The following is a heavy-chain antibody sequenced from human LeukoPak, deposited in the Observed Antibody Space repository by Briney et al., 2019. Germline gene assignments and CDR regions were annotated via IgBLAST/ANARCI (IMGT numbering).Heavy chain of an antibody. CDR3: ASYHGLCYTCGGFGL. CDR2: IYYSGST. CDR1: GGSISSSSHY. Sequence: SETLSLTCAVSGGSISSSSHYWGWIRQPPGKGLEWIGSIYYSGSTYYNPSLKSRVTISVDTSKNQFSLKLSSVTAADTAVYYCASYHGLCYTCGGFGLWGQGTLVTVSS. D-gene: IGHD2-8*01. V-gene: IGHV4-39*01. J-gene: IGHJ4*02.